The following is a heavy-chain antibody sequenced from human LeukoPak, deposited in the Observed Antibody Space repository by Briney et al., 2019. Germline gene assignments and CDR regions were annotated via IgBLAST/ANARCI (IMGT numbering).Heavy chain of an antibody. Sequence: SETLSPTCTVSGGSISSSSYYWGWIRQPPGKGLEWIGIIYYSGSTYYNPSLKSRLTISVDTSKNQFSLKLSSVTATDTAVYYCARRGYCSGGDCYSRGAPIDYWGQGTLVTVSS. J-gene: IGHJ4*02. CDR2: IYYSGST. CDR3: ARRGYCSGGDCYSRGAPIDY. CDR1: GGSISSSSYY. V-gene: IGHV4-39*01. D-gene: IGHD2-15*01.